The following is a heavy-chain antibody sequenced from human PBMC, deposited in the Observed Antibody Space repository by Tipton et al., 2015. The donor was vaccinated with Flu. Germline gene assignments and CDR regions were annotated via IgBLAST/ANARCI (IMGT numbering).Heavy chain of an antibody. CDR3: ARAYSGWSLPFDN. CDR1: GGSISSGSYY. V-gene: IGHV4-39*07. CDR2: IYYSGST. Sequence: TLSLTCIVSGGSISSGSYYWGWIRQPPGKGLEWIGSIYYSGSTYNNPSLKSRVTMSVDRSRNQFSLKLSSVTAADTAVYFCARAYSGWSLPFDNWAQGTLGTVSS. J-gene: IGHJ4*02. D-gene: IGHD6-19*01.